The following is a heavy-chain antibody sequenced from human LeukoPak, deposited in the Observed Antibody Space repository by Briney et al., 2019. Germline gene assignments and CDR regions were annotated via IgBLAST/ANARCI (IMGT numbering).Heavy chain of an antibody. CDR2: IHPNSGGS. Sequence: ASVKVSCKASGYSFTDYYIHWVRQAPGQGLEWMGWIHPNSGGSNPAPKSQRRVTMTRDMSISTAYMELSRLTSDDTAVYYCAKDGGDGFWRDYSGGSYYYYMDVWGKGTTVTVSS. J-gene: IGHJ6*03. D-gene: IGHD3-3*01. CDR3: AKDGGDGFWRDYSGGSYYYYMDV. V-gene: IGHV1-2*02. CDR1: GYSFTDYY.